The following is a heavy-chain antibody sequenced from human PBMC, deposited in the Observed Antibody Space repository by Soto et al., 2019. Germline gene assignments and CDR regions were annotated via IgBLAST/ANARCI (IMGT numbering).Heavy chain of an antibody. CDR2: INPNGGAT. D-gene: IGHD5-12*01. CDR3: ARESGGATAKLDYYSFYMDV. J-gene: IGHJ6*03. Sequence: ASVKVSCKTSGDSFNDYYIHWVRQAPGQGLEWMGWINPNGGATKYAQKFQGRVTVTRDTSIRTVYMELSSLRSDDTAVYYCARESGGATAKLDYYSFYMDVWGKGTTVTVSS. CDR1: GDSFNDYY. V-gene: IGHV1-2*02.